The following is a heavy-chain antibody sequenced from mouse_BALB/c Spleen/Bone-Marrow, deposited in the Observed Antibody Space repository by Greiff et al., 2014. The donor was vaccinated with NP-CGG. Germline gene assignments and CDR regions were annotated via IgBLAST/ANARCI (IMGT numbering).Heavy chain of an antibody. D-gene: IGHD4-1*01. V-gene: IGHV1-31*01. Sequence: VQLQQSGPDLVKPGASVKISCKASGYSSTGYHMHWVKQSHVKSLEWIGRINPYNGATTYNQNFKDKASLTVDKSSSTAYMELHSLTSEDSAVYYCARSWDYWGRGTTLTVSS. CDR1: GYSSTGYH. J-gene: IGHJ2*01. CDR3: ARSWDY. CDR2: INPYNGAT.